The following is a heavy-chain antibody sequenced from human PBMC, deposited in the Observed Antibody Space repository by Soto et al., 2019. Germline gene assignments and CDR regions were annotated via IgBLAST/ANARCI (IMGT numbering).Heavy chain of an antibody. CDR3: ARAWTNVDIVAYYGMDV. CDR1: GGSISSGGYY. D-gene: IGHD5-12*01. CDR2: IYYSGST. J-gene: IGHJ6*02. Sequence: NPSETLSLTCTVSGGSISSGGYYWSWIRQHPGKGLEWIGYIYYSGSTYYNPSLKSRVTISVDTSKNQFSLKLSSVTAADTAVYYCARAWTNVDIVAYYGMDVWGQGTTVTVSS. V-gene: IGHV4-31*03.